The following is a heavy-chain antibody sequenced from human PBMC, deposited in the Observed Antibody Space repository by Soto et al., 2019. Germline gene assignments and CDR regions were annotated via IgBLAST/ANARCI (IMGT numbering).Heavy chain of an antibody. J-gene: IGHJ4*02. CDR3: EKRPSLGY. V-gene: IGHV3-30*18. CDR1: GFTFSSYG. D-gene: IGHD3-16*01. CDR2: ISYDGSNK. Sequence: GGSLRLSCAASGFTFSSYGMHWVRQAPGKGLEWVAVISYDGSNKYYADSVKGRFTISRDNSKNTLYLQMNSLRAEDTAVYYCEKRPSLGYWGQGTLVTVSS.